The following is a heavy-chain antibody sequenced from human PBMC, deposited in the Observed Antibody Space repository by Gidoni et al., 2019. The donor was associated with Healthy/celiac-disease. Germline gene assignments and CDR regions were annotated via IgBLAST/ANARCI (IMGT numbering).Heavy chain of an antibody. J-gene: IGHJ4*02. CDR3: AREWFGELFFDY. D-gene: IGHD3-10*01. Sequence: QLQLQESGPGLVKPSETLSLTCTVSGGSIRSSSYYWGWIRQPPGKGLEWIGSIYDSGSNYYNPSLKSRVTISVDTSKNQFSLKLSSVTAADTAVYYCAREWFGELFFDYWGQGTLVTVSS. V-gene: IGHV4-39*07. CDR1: GGSIRSSSYY. CDR2: IYDSGSN.